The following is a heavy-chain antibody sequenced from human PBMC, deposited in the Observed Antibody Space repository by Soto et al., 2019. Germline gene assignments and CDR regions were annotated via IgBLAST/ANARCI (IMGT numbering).Heavy chain of an antibody. V-gene: IGHV1-2*04. CDR3: ATSRISIAVAGETEYYFDY. CDR1: GYIFTGYY. CDR2: INPNSGDT. J-gene: IGHJ4*02. D-gene: IGHD6-19*01. Sequence: ASVKVSCKASGYIFTGYYMHWVRQAPGQGPEWMGWINPNSGDTNYTQKFQGWVTMTRDTSISTAYMELSRLRSDDTAVYYCATSRISIAVAGETEYYFDYWGQGTPVTVSS.